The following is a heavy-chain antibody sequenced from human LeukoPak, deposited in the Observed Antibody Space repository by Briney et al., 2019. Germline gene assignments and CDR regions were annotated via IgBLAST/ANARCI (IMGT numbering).Heavy chain of an antibody. CDR1: GGSISSGDYY. J-gene: IGHJ4*02. D-gene: IGHD3-9*01. Sequence: PSQTLSLTCTVSGGSISSGDYYWSWIRQPPGKGLEWIGYIYNSGSTYHNSSLKSRVSISVDTSKNQFSLKVSSVTAADTAVYYCASLTRNCDILTGYGPYYFDYWGQGTLVTVSS. CDR2: IYNSGST. V-gene: IGHV4-30-4*08. CDR3: ASLTRNCDILTGYGPYYFDY.